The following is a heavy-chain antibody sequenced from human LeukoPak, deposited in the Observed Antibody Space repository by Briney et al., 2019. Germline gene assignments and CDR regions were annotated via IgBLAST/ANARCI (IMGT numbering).Heavy chain of an antibody. CDR3: ARDFTTTHRIVVVVAATGLDY. CDR1: GFTFSSYG. D-gene: IGHD2-15*01. Sequence: PGGSLRLSCAASGFTFSSYGMHWVRQAPGKGLEWVAVISYDGSNKYYADSVKGRFTISRDNSKNTLYLQMNSLRAEDTAVYYCARDFTTTHRIVVVVAATGLDYWGQGTLVTVSS. CDR2: ISYDGSNK. J-gene: IGHJ4*02. V-gene: IGHV3-30*19.